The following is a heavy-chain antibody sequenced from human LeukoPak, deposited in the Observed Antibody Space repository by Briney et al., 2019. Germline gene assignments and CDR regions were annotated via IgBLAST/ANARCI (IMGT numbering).Heavy chain of an antibody. CDR1: GYSISSGYY. Sequence: PSETLSLTCAVSGYSISSGYYWGWIRQPPGKGLEWIGSIYHSGSTYYNPSLKSRVTISVDTSKNQFSLKLRSVTAADTAVYYCGGTALDAFDIWGQGTMVTVSS. CDR2: IYHSGST. CDR3: GGTALDAFDI. D-gene: IGHD3-16*01. V-gene: IGHV4-38-2*01. J-gene: IGHJ3*02.